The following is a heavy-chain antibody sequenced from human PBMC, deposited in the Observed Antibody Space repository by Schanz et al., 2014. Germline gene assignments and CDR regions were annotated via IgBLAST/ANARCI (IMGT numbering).Heavy chain of an antibody. CDR1: GFTLSSYG. J-gene: IGHJ3*02. D-gene: IGHD2-21*01. CDR2: INSDGTKR. CDR3: ARDGYSVVVISPTESFDI. V-gene: IGHV3-33*08. Sequence: QVRLVESGGGVVQPGRSLRLSCAASGFTLSSYGMHWVRQAPGKGLEWVAFINSDGTKRFYADSVKSRFTISRDNSRNTLYLQMNSLRVEDAAVYYCARDGYSVVVISPTESFDIWGQGTMVAVS.